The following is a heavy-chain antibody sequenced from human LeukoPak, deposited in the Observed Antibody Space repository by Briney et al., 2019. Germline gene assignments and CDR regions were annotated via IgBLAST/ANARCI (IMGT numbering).Heavy chain of an antibody. J-gene: IGHJ4*02. CDR3: ARAGYYFDY. V-gene: IGHV3-48*03. CDR2: ISTSGTTI. CDR1: GFAFSTYE. Sequence: GGSLRLSCAASGFAFSTYEMNWVRQAPGKGLEWVSYISTSGTTIYCADSVKGRFTISRDNANNSLYLQMNSLRAEDTAVYYCARAGYYFDYWGQGTLVTVSS.